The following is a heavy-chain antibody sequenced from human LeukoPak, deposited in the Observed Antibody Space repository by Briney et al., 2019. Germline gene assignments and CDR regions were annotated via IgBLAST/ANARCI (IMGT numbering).Heavy chain of an antibody. V-gene: IGHV1-2*02. D-gene: IGHD4-17*01. CDR2: INPNSGGT. CDR1: GYTFTGYY. J-gene: IGHJ4*02. CDR3: ARADYGDYIDY. Sequence: ASVKVSCKASGYTFTGYYMHWVRQAPGQGLEWMGWINPNSGGTNYAQKFQGRVTMTRDTSISTAYMELRSLRSDDTAVYYCARADYGDYIDYWGQGTLVTVSS.